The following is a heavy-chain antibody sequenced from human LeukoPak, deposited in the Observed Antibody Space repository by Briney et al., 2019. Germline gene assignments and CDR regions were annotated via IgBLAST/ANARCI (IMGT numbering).Heavy chain of an antibody. CDR3: VRDLPTLMYYYDSSGYSKTDAFDI. CDR2: ISSSSSYV. CDR1: GFTFSSYS. V-gene: IGHV3-21*01. D-gene: IGHD3-22*01. J-gene: IGHJ3*02. Sequence: GGSLRHSCSAPGFTFSSYSMNWVRKAPGKGLNCFPSISSSSSYVYCADSVKVRFTISRDNGKNSLYLQMNNLRAEDTAVYYCVRDLPTLMYYYDSSGYSKTDAFDIWGQGTMVTVSS.